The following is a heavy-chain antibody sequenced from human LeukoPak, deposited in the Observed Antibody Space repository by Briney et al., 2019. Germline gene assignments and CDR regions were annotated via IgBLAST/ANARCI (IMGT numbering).Heavy chain of an antibody. J-gene: IGHJ4*02. Sequence: PGGSLRLSCAASGFTFSNYAMHWVCQAPGKGLQWVGVVSSDGGYKSYADSVGGRFTISRDNSKNTLYLHMSSLRAEDTAEYYCAREMYYYDSRGLEDWGQGTLVTVSS. CDR1: GFTFSNYA. V-gene: IGHV3-30-3*01. D-gene: IGHD3-22*01. CDR2: VSSDGGYK. CDR3: AREMYYYDSRGLED.